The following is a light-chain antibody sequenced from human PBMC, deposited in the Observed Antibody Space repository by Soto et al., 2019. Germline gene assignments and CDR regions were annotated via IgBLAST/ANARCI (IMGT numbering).Light chain of an antibody. CDR3: QQYNNY. CDR2: DAS. Sequence: DTQMTQSPSTLSASIGDRVTITCRASQNINNWLAWYQQKPGKAPKLLIYDASRLKSGVPSRFSGSGSGTEFTLTISSLQPDDSATYYYQQYNNYFGGGTKVEI. V-gene: IGKV1-5*01. CDR1: QNINNW. J-gene: IGKJ4*01.